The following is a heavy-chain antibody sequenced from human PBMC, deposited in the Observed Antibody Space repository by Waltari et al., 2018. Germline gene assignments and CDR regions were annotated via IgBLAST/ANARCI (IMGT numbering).Heavy chain of an antibody. D-gene: IGHD3-10*01. CDR3: TADRIRQRETGGYYDLGPE. V-gene: IGHV3-15*02. J-gene: IGHJ4*02. CDR1: GCKCRQAW. CDR2: NKSHNDGGTG. Sequence: EVQLVESGGALVGPGGDRRLSCAATGCKCRQAWTKWLRQTAWKGMGSVGRNKSHNDGGTGDFAVPLGGRFTISRGDLKILLFLQMDSLKTADSAVYYCTADRIRQRETGGYYDLGPEWGQGTLVTVSS.